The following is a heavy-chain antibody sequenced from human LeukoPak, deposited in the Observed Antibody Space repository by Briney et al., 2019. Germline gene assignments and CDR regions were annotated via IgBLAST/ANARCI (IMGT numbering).Heavy chain of an antibody. CDR2: IYYSGST. V-gene: IGHV4-59*01. J-gene: IGHJ3*02. D-gene: IGHD2-2*02. CDR3: AREYTTPRVGAFDI. Sequence: SETLSLTCTLSGASISSYYWTWIRQPPGKGLEWIGYIYYSGSTNYNPSLKSRVTISVDTSKNQFSLKLNSVTAADTAVYYCAREYTTPRVGAFDIWGQGTMVTVSS. CDR1: GASISSYY.